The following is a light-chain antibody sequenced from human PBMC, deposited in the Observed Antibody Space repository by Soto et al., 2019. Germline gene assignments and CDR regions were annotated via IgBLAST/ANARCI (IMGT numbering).Light chain of an antibody. CDR3: QQYMNWPPLT. CDR1: ESISRN. J-gene: IGKJ3*01. CDR2: GAS. V-gene: IGKV3-15*01. Sequence: EIVMTQSPATLSVSPGERVTLSCRASESISRNLAWYQQKPGQAPRLLIYGASSRDTGVPTRFSGGGSGTEFTLTISTLQSEDSALYFYQQYMNWPPLTFGPGTKVYV.